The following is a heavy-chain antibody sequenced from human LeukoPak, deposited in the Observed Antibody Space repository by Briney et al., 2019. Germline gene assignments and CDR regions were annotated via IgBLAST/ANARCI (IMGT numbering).Heavy chain of an antibody. J-gene: IGHJ4*02. Sequence: SETLSLTCAVYGGSFSGYYWSWIRQPPGKGLEWIGEINHSGSTNYNPSLKSRVTISVDTSKNQFSLKLSSVTAADTAVYYCARHLPRRSLIVATIYGANYFDYWGQGTLVTVSS. CDR3: ARHLPRRSLIVATIYGANYFDY. CDR1: GGSFSGYY. V-gene: IGHV4-34*01. CDR2: INHSGST. D-gene: IGHD5-12*01.